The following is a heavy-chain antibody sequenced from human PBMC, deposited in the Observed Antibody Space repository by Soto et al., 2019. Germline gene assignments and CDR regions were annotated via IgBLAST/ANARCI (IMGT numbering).Heavy chain of an antibody. CDR2: IIPIFGTA. V-gene: IGHV1-69*13. CDR1: GGIFSSYA. D-gene: IGHD6-6*01. CDR3: ARDRYSSSPGYYYGMDV. Sequence: SVKVSCKASGGIFSSYAISWVRQAPGQGLEWMGGIIPIFGTANYAQKFQGRVTITADESTSTAYMELSSLRSEDAAVYYCARDRYSSSPGYYYGMDVWGQGTTVTVSS. J-gene: IGHJ6*02.